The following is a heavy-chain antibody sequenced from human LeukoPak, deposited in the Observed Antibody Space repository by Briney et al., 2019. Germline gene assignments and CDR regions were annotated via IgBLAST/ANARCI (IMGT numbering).Heavy chain of an antibody. D-gene: IGHD3-10*01. CDR2: IWYDGSNK. CDR3: ARESVLLWFGEVERGYYFDY. J-gene: IGHJ4*02. V-gene: IGHV3-33*01. CDR1: GFTFSSYG. Sequence: GGSLRLSCAASGFTFSSYGVHWVRQAPGKGLEWVAVIWYDGSNKYYADSVKGRFTISRDNSKNTLYLQMNSLRAEDTAVYYCARESVLLWFGEVERGYYFDYWGQGTLVTVSS.